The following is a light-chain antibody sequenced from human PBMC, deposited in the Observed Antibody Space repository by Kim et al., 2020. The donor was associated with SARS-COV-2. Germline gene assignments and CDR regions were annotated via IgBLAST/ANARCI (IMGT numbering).Light chain of an antibody. V-gene: IGLV3-1*01. CDR2: EDI. J-gene: IGLJ2*01. CDR1: NLGDKK. CDR3: QAWDSSTVV. Sequence: GSPGPTAIITCSGNNLGDKKVCWYQQRPGQSPLLVIYEDIKRPSGIPERVSGSNSGNTATLTISGTQAMDEADYYCQAWDSSTVVFGRGTQLTVL.